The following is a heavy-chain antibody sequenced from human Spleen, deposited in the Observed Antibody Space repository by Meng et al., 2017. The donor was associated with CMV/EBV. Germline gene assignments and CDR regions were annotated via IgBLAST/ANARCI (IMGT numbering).Heavy chain of an antibody. CDR3: ARGSHLGSVPDRVFDI. D-gene: IGHD2-2*01. CDR1: GYIFTAYY. J-gene: IGHJ3*02. V-gene: IGHV1-2*02. Sequence: VSVKVSCKASGYIFTAYYIHWVRQAPGQGLEWMGWINPNSGGTNYAQKFQGRVTMTRDTSITTAYMELSSLKSGDTAVFYCARGSHLGSVPDRVFDIWGQGTMVTVSS. CDR2: INPNSGGT.